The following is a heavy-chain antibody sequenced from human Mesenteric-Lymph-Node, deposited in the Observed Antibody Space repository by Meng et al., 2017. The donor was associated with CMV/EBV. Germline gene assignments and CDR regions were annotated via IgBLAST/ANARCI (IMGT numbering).Heavy chain of an antibody. CDR3: ARGRLLWFGESYDAFDI. Sequence: SETLSLTCTVSGGSISSGGYYWSWIRQHPGKGLEWIGYIYYSGSTYYNPSLKSRVTISVDTSKNQFSLKLSSVTAADTAVYYCARGRLLWFGESYDAFDIWGQGTMVTVSS. CDR1: GGSISSGGYY. V-gene: IGHV4-31*03. J-gene: IGHJ3*02. CDR2: IYYSGST. D-gene: IGHD3-10*01.